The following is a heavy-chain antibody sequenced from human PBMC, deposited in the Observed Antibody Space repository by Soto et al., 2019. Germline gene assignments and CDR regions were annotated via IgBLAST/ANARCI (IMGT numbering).Heavy chain of an antibody. CDR2: IYYSGST. V-gene: IGHV4-31*03. D-gene: IGHD3-22*01. CDR1: GGSISSGGYY. J-gene: IGHJ4*02. Sequence: PSETLSLTCTVSGGSISSGGYYWGWIRQHPGKGLEWIGYIYYSGSTYYNPSLKSRVTISVDTSKNQFSLKLSSVTAADTAVYYCASSYYYDSSGYYTGYWGQGTLVTVSS. CDR3: ASSYYYDSSGYYTGY.